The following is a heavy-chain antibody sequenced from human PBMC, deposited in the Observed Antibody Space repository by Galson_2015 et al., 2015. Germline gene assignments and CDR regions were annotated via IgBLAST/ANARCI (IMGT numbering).Heavy chain of an antibody. Sequence: SLRLSCAVSGFSFSYYGMHWVRQAPGKGLEWVAVIHYDGGNKNYADSVKGRFTISRDNSRNTLYLQMNSLRAEDTAVYYCARDPGQFDYVWGSYLDYWGQGNLVTVSP. CDR2: IHYDGGNK. J-gene: IGHJ4*02. CDR1: GFSFSYYG. V-gene: IGHV3-33*01. D-gene: IGHD3-16*02. CDR3: ARDPGQFDYVWGSYLDY.